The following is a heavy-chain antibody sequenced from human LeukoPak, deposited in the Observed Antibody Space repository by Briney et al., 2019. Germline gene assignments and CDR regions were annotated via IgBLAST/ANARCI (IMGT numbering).Heavy chain of an antibody. Sequence: TASETLSLTCTVSGGSISSYYWSWIRQPPGKGLEWIGYIYYSGSTNYNPSLKSRVTISVDTSKNQFSLKLSSVTAADTAVYYCARGAATIFGVVIGFDPWGQGTLVTVSS. CDR2: IYYSGST. V-gene: IGHV4-59*01. CDR1: GGSISSYY. D-gene: IGHD3-3*01. CDR3: ARGAATIFGVVIGFDP. J-gene: IGHJ5*02.